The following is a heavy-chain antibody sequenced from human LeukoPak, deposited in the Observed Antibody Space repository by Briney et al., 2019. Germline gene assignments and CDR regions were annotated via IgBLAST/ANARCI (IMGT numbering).Heavy chain of an antibody. CDR2: INPNSGGT. J-gene: IGHJ5*02. Sequence: ASVKVSCKASGYTFTGYYMHWVRQAPGQGLEWMGWINPNSGGTNYAQKFQGRVTMTRDTSISTAYMELSRLRSDDTAVYYCARGSSSSWGNWFDPWGQGTLVTVSS. CDR1: GYTFTGYY. V-gene: IGHV1-2*02. D-gene: IGHD6-13*01. CDR3: ARGSSSSWGNWFDP.